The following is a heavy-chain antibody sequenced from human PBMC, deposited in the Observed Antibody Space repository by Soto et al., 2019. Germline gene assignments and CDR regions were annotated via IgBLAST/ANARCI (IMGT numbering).Heavy chain of an antibody. D-gene: IGHD3-10*01. CDR2: IYYSGST. Sequence: LRLSCTVSGGSISSGGYYWSWIRQHPGKGLEWIGYIYYSGSTYYNSSLKSRVTISVDTSKNQFSLKLSSVTAADTAVYYCARIYGSGSYLYFDYWGQGTLVTVSS. V-gene: IGHV4-31*03. J-gene: IGHJ4*02. CDR3: ARIYGSGSYLYFDY. CDR1: GGSISSGGYY.